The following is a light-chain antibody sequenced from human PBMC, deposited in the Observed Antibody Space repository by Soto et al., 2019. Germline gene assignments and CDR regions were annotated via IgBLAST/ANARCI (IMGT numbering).Light chain of an antibody. CDR1: QSISSW. CDR3: QKYNSYSIT. Sequence: DIQMTQSPSALAASVGGRVTSTCRSSQSISSWLGWYQQKPGKATKLLIYDAYSLESGVTSRLSGSGSGTEFTLTIRSLQPDDFATYYCQKYNSYSITLGQGTRREIK. CDR2: DAY. J-gene: IGKJ5*01. V-gene: IGKV1-5*01.